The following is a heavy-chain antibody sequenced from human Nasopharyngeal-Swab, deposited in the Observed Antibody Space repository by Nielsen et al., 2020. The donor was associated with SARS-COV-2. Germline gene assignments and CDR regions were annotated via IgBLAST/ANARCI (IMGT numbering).Heavy chain of an antibody. J-gene: IGHJ6*02. CDR1: GFTLSIYA. CDR3: AKDRYSGSGSYKYYYFYYGMDV. V-gene: IGHV3-23*01. Sequence: GESLKIPCAASGFTLSIYAMTWVRQAPGKGLEWVSTISGSGDTTYYADSVKGRFTISRENPKNTLYLQMNSLRAEDTAIYYCAKDRYSGSGSYKYYYFYYGMDVWGQGTTVTVSS. CDR2: ISGSGDTT. D-gene: IGHD3-10*01.